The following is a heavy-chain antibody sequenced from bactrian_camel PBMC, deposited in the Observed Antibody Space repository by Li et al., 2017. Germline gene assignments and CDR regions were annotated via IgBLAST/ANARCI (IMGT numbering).Heavy chain of an antibody. D-gene: IGHD2*01. CDR1: GYADDNHC. V-gene: IGHV3S10*01. CDR3: AARVCYYGTSIIMSSSAWTY. CDR2: IDTDGST. J-gene: IGHJ4*01. Sequence: DVQLVESGGDSVEAGGSLRLSCAASGYADDNHCMGWFRQAPGKEREGVATIDTDGSTRYADSVKGRFTVSKGGSGVTADLQMNNLRPEDTAMYYCAARVCYYGTSIIMSSSAWTYWGQGTQVTVS.